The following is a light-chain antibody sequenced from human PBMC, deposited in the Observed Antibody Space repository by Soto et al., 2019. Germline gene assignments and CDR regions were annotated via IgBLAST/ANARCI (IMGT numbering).Light chain of an antibody. Sequence: EIVLTQSPGTLSLSPGERATLSCRASQSVSSSYLAWYQQKPGQAPRLLIYGASSRAIGIPDRFSGSGSGTDFTLTISRLEPEDFAVYYCQLYGSSPYTFGQGTKLEIK. CDR2: GAS. CDR1: QSVSSSY. CDR3: QLYGSSPYT. V-gene: IGKV3-20*01. J-gene: IGKJ2*01.